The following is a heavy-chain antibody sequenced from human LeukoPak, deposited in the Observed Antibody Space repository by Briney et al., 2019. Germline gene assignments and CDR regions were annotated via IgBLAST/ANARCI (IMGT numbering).Heavy chain of an antibody. CDR1: GFTFDDYA. D-gene: IGHD3-22*01. CDR3: AKVDYMYYYDSSGYYSYLYY. J-gene: IGHJ4*02. Sequence: GGSLRLSCAASGFTFDDYAMHWVRHAPGKGLEWVSGISWNSGSIGYADSVKGRFTISRDNSKNTLYLQMNSLRAEDTAVYYCAKVDYMYYYDSSGYYSYLYYWGQGTLVTVSS. V-gene: IGHV3-9*01. CDR2: ISWNSGSI.